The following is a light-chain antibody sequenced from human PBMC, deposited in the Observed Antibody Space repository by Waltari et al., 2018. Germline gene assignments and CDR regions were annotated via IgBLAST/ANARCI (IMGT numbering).Light chain of an antibody. CDR2: DVS. J-gene: IGLJ2*01. Sequence: QSALTQPRSVSGSPGQSVTISCTGTRSDVGGYNYVSWYQQHPGKAPKLMIYDVSKRPSGVPDHFSGSKSGNTASLTISGLQAEDEADYYCCSYAGSYTYVVFGGGTKLTVL. CDR1: RSDVGGYNY. CDR3: CSYAGSYTYVV. V-gene: IGLV2-11*01.